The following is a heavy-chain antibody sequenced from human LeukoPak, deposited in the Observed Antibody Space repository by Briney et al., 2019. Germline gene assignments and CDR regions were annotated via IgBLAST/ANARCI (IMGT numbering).Heavy chain of an antibody. CDR1: GGSIISYY. CDR3: ARYDRGVRYFDL. CDR2: MHTSGST. J-gene: IGHJ2*01. V-gene: IGHV4-4*07. Sequence: SEALSLTCTFSGGSIISYYWSWIRQPAGKGLEWIGRMHTSGSTNYNPSLKSRVTMSVDTSKNQFSLRLSSVTAADTAVYYCARYDRGVRYFDLWGRGTLVTVSS. D-gene: IGHD3-10*01.